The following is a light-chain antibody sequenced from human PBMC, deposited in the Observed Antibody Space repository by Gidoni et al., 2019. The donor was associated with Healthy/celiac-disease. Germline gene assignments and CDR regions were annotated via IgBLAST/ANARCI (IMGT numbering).Light chain of an antibody. CDR2: DAS. V-gene: IGKV1-33*01. CDR1: QDISNY. Sequence: DIQMTQSPSSRSASVGDRVTITCQASQDISNYLNWYQQKPGKAPKLLIYDASNLETGVPSRFSGSGSGTDFTFTISSLQPEDIATYYCQQYDNLPYTFGQXTKLGIK. CDR3: QQYDNLPYT. J-gene: IGKJ2*01.